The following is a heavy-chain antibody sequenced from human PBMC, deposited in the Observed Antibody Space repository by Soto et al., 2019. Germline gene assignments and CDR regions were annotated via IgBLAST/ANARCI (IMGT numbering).Heavy chain of an antibody. CDR3: AKDHRPIRIAAAHDY. V-gene: IGHV3-30*18. Sequence: QVQLVESGGGVVQPGRSLRLSCAASGFTFSSYGMHWVRQAPGKGLEWVAVISYDGSNKYYADSVKGRFTISRDNSKNTLYLQMNSLRAEETAVYYCAKDHRPIRIAAAHDYWGQGTLVTVSS. J-gene: IGHJ4*02. CDR2: ISYDGSNK. D-gene: IGHD6-13*01. CDR1: GFTFSSYG.